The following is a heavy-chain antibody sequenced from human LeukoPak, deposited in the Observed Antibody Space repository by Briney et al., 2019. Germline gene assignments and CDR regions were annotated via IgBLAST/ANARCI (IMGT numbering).Heavy chain of an antibody. J-gene: IGHJ4*02. D-gene: IGHD3-22*01. CDR3: ARSPNYYDSSGYYYVFVY. CDR1: GYTFTGYY. Sequence: ASVKVSCKASGYTFTGYYMHWVRQAPGQGLEWMGWINPNSGGTNYAQKFQGKVTMTRDTSISTAYMELSRLRSDDTAVYYCARSPNYYDSSGYYYVFVYWGQGTLVTVSS. V-gene: IGHV1-2*02. CDR2: INPNSGGT.